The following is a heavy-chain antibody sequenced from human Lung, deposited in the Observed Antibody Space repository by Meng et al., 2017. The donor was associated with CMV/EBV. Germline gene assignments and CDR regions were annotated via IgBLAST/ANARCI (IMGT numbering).Heavy chain of an antibody. J-gene: IGHJ4*02. D-gene: IGHD3-9*01. CDR3: AKDPRFGHDILTVLDY. CDR2: IVGAGGKT. CDR1: GFKFDSYA. V-gene: IGHV3-23*01. Sequence: GGSLRLXCAASGFKFDSYAMSWVRQAPGKGLEWVAAIVGAGGKTHYADSVRGRFTISRDSFKNTLYLEMDSLRGEDTAVYYCAKDPRFGHDILTVLDYWGQGTLVTVSS.